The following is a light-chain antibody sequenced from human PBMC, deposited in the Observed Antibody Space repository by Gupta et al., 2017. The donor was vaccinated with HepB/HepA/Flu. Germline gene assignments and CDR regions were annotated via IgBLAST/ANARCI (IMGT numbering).Light chain of an antibody. CDR3: AAWYGSVDRWV. CDR2: NDD. J-gene: IGLJ3*02. V-gene: IGLV1-44*01. CDR1: SSDIGSKT. Sequence: QSVLTQPPSASGTPGQRVTISCSGGSSDIGSKTVTWYQRLPGAAPKLLIYNDDQRPSEVPDRFSGTKSGTSASLAISGLQSEDEADYYCAAWYGSVDRWVFGGGTKLSVL.